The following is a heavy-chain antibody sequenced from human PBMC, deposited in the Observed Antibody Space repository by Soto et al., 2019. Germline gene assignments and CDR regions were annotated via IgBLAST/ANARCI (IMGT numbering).Heavy chain of an antibody. V-gene: IGHV3-23*01. J-gene: IGHJ4*02. D-gene: IGHD1-26*01. CDR2: ISSSGDTT. CDR1: GFTFSGYA. Sequence: EVQMLQTGGGLVQTGGSLRLSCSASGFTFSGYAMSWVRRGPGRGLEWVSAISSSGDTTYYADPVKGRFTISRDNSKNTLFVHMNSLRADDTSVYYCAKGLIVDDLGRGYWGQGALVTVSS. CDR3: AKGLIVDDLGRGY.